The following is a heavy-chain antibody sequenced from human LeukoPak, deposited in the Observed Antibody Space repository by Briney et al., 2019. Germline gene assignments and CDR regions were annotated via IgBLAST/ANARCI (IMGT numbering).Heavy chain of an antibody. CDR1: AYTFTSYD. V-gene: IGHV1-8*01. D-gene: IGHD3-10*01. Sequence: ASVKVSSKASAYTFTSYDINWVRKATGQGLEWMGWMNTNSGNTGYAKKFQGRVTMTRNASISTAYMELSSLRSEDTAVYYCARGLGWFGEFVNWFDPWGQGTLVTVSS. J-gene: IGHJ5*02. CDR2: MNTNSGNT. CDR3: ARGLGWFGEFVNWFDP.